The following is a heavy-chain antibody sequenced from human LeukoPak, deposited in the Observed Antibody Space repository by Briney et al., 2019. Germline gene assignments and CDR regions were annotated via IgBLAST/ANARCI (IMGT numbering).Heavy chain of an antibody. D-gene: IGHD6-6*01. V-gene: IGHV4-4*09. CDR3: ARLYTSSSNFDS. Sequence: PSETLSLTCTVSGGSISSFYWSWIWRPPGMGLEWIGYIYPGGSANYNPSLKSRVTISVDTSKNQFSLGLTSVTAADTAVYFCARLYTSSSNFDSWGQGTLVTVSS. CDR1: GGSISSFY. J-gene: IGHJ4*02. CDR2: IYPGGSA.